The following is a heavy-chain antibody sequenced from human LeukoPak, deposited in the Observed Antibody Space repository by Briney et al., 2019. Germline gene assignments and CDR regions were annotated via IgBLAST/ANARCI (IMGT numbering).Heavy chain of an antibody. Sequence: PSETLSLTCTVSGGSISSYYWSWIRQPAGKGLEWIGRIYSTGSTNYNPSLKSRVTMTVDTSKNQFSLRLRSVTAADTAVYYCARQIASAGTAGFDFWGQGALVTVSS. J-gene: IGHJ4*02. D-gene: IGHD6-13*01. CDR1: GGSISSYY. CDR3: ARQIASAGTAGFDF. V-gene: IGHV4-4*07. CDR2: IYSTGST.